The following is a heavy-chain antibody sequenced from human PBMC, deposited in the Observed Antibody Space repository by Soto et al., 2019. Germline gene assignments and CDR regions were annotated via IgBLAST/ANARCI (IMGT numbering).Heavy chain of an antibody. CDR2: ISAYNGNT. Sequence: GASVKVSCKASGYTFTSYGISWVRQAPGQGLEWMGWISAYNGNTNYAQKLQGRVTMTTDTSTSTAYMELRSLRSDDTAVYYCARGYCSGGSCYDRLFDNWFDPWGQGTLVTVSS. CDR3: ARGYCSGGSCYDRLFDNWFDP. J-gene: IGHJ5*02. V-gene: IGHV1-18*04. D-gene: IGHD2-15*01. CDR1: GYTFTSYG.